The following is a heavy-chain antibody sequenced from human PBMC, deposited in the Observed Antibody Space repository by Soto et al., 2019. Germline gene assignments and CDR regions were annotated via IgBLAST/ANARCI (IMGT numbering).Heavy chain of an antibody. D-gene: IGHD4-4*01. CDR3: ARDNDRLQLGGNYSYILDV. V-gene: IGHV1-69*12. Sequence: QVQLVQSGAEMKEPGSSVKVSCKTSGGTFSSSAISWLRQAPGQGLEWMGGILPLFRTPDYAQKFQGRVPIAADESTSTAYMALSSLRSEHTAVYYCARDNDRLQLGGNYSYILDVWGQGTTITVSS. CDR2: ILPLFRTP. J-gene: IGHJ6*02. CDR1: GGTFSSSA.